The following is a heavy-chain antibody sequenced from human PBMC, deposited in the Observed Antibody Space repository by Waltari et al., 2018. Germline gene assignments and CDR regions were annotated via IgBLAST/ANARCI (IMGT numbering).Heavy chain of an antibody. Sequence: AQLVQSGGGLVQPGGSLTLSCAAFGFTLSRFWMTWIRQAPGQGLQWVAHIGPDGSDKYYVDSVKGRFTISRDNAENSLLLQMSSLRVEDTALYYCVGWNDPINSWGQGTLVAVSS. CDR3: VGWNDPINS. CDR2: IGPDGSDK. D-gene: IGHD1-1*01. V-gene: IGHV3-7*01. CDR1: GFTLSRFW. J-gene: IGHJ4*02.